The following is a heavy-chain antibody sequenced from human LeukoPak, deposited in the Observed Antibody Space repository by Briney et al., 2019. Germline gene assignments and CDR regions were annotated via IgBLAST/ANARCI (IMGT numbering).Heavy chain of an antibody. V-gene: IGHV3-74*01. CDR3: TRDLRMDYYYVDYYYYGMDV. CDR2: IYGDGSFT. Sequence: PGGSLRLSCAASGFTFSNFWMHWVRQAPGKGLVWVALIYGDGSFTRYADSVKGRFTVSRDNAKNTLYLQMNSLRAEDTAVYYCTRDLRMDYYYVDYYYYGMDVWGQGTTVTVSS. CDR1: GFTFSNFW. J-gene: IGHJ6*02. D-gene: IGHD3-10*02.